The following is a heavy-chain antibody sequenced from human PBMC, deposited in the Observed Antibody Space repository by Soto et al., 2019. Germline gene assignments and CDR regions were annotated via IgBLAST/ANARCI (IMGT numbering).Heavy chain of an antibody. V-gene: IGHV1-2*04. Sequence: QVPLVQSGAEVKKPGASVKVSCKASGYTFTGYYMHWVRQAPGQGLEWMGWINPNSGGTNYAQKFQGWVTMTRDTSISTAYMELSRLRSDDTAVYYCARGRPTRAARLRESWFDPWGQGTLVTVSS. J-gene: IGHJ5*02. CDR3: ARGRPTRAARLRESWFDP. CDR1: GYTFTGYY. D-gene: IGHD6-6*01. CDR2: INPNSGGT.